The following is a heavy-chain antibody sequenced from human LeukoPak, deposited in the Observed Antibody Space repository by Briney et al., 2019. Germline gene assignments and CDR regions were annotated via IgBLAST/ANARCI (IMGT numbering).Heavy chain of an antibody. CDR2: ISSSSSYI. V-gene: IGHV3-21*01. D-gene: IGHD3-9*01. J-gene: IGHJ5*02. Sequence: GGSLRLSCAASGFTFSSYSMNWVRQAPGKGLEWVSSISSSSSYIYYADSVKGRFTTSRDNAKNSLYLQMNSLRAEDTAVYYCARDGPRYYDILTGYYTSPNWFDPWGQGTLVTVSS. CDR3: ARDGPRYYDILTGYYTSPNWFDP. CDR1: GFTFSSYS.